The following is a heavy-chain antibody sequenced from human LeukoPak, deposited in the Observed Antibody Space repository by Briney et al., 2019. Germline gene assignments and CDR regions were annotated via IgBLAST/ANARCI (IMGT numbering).Heavy chain of an antibody. J-gene: IGHJ4*02. Sequence: SETLSLTCAVSGGSISSYYWSWIRQPPGKGLEWIGYIYYSGSTNYNPSLKSRVTISVDTSKNQFSLKLSSVTAADTAVYYCARHRLELLHNWGGYYFDYWGQGTLVTVSS. V-gene: IGHV4-59*08. CDR3: ARHRLELLHNWGGYYFDY. CDR2: IYYSGST. D-gene: IGHD1-26*01. CDR1: GGSISSYY.